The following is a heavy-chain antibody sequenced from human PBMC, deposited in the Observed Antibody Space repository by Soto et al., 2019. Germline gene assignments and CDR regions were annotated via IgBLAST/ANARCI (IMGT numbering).Heavy chain of an antibody. Sequence: ASVKVSCKASGGTFSSYAISWVRQAPGQGLEWMGGIIPIFGTANYAQKFQGRVTITADESTSTAYMELSSLRSEDTAVYYCARVKNYYDNSPFDYWGQGTLVTVSS. CDR2: IIPIFGTA. J-gene: IGHJ4*02. CDR1: GGTFSSYA. V-gene: IGHV1-69*13. CDR3: ARVKNYYDNSPFDY. D-gene: IGHD3-22*01.